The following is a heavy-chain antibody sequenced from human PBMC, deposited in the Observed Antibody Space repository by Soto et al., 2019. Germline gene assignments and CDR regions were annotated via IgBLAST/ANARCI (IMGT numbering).Heavy chain of an antibody. Sequence: QMQLQESGPGLVNPSETLSLSCTVSGGPFTGHFWTWIRQPPGKGLEWIGCAHSSGPAHYNPSLKSRVTISVDTSKKQFSLELKSVTSADTAVYYCARSRSNWDYWGQGTLVTVSS. V-gene: IGHV4-59*11. J-gene: IGHJ4*02. CDR2: AHSSGPA. CDR3: ARSRSNWDY. CDR1: GGPFTGHF. D-gene: IGHD1-20*01.